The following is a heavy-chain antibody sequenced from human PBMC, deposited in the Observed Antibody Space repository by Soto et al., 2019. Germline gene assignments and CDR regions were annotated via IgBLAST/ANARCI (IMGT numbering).Heavy chain of an antibody. J-gene: IGHJ4*02. CDR1: GFIFSSYD. D-gene: IGHD1-26*01. CDR3: ARKKSIVGATGYFDY. V-gene: IGHV3-13*04. CDR2: IGTGGDT. Sequence: GGSLRLSCAASGFIFSSYDMHWVRQATGKGLEWVSAIGTGGDTYYPGSVKGRFTISRENAKNSLYLQMNSLRAEDTAVYYCARKKSIVGATGYFDYWGQGTRVTVSS.